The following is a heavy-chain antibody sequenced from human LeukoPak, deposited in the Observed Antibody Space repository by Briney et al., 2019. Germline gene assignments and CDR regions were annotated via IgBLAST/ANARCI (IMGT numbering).Heavy chain of an antibody. CDR2: IIPIFGTA. D-gene: IGHD3-22*01. CDR1: GGTFSSYA. Sequence: SAKVSCKASGGTFSSYAISWVRQAPGQGLEWMGGIIPIFGTANYAQKFQGRVTITADESTSTAYMELSSLRSEDTAVYYCASGSMIVVVVDYYYYYMDVWGKGTTVTVSS. V-gene: IGHV1-69*01. CDR3: ASGSMIVVVVDYYYYYMDV. J-gene: IGHJ6*03.